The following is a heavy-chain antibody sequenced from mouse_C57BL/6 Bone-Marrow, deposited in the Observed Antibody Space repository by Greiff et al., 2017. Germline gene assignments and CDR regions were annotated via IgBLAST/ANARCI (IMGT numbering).Heavy chain of an antibody. CDR2: IDPSDSYT. CDR3: AREGITTVVGNFDY. J-gene: IGHJ2*01. D-gene: IGHD1-1*01. CDR1: GYTFTSYW. Sequence: VQLQQSGAELVKPGASVKLSCKASGYTFTSYWMQWVKQRPGQGLEWIGEIDPSDSYTNYNQKFKGKATLTVDTSSSTASMQLSSLTSEDSAVYYCAREGITTVVGNFDYWGQGTTLTVSS. V-gene: IGHV1-50*01.